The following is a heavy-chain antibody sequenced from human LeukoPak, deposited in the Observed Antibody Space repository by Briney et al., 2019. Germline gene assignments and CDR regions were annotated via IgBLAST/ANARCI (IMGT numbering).Heavy chain of an antibody. CDR3: ARGYYDSSGYYLGKKGFDY. CDR1: GYTFTSYG. D-gene: IGHD3-22*01. V-gene: IGHV1-18*01. J-gene: IGHJ4*02. CDR2: ISAYNGNT. Sequence: ASVKVSCKASGYTFTSYGISWVRQAPGQGLEWMGWISAYNGNTNYAQKLQGRVTMTTDTFKSTAYMELRSLRSDDTAVYYCARGYYDSSGYYLGKKGFDYWGQGTLVTVSS.